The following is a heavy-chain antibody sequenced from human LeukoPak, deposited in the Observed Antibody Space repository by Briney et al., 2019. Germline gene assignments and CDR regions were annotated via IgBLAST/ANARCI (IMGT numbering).Heavy chain of an antibody. D-gene: IGHD3-10*01. V-gene: IGHV4-59*11. Sequence: SETLSLTCTVSGGSIRSHYWSWIRQPPGKGLEWIGYIHYSGSTNYNPSLKSRVTISVDTSKNQFSLKLSSVTAADTAVYYCARAGGYYSYYYGMDVWGQGTTVTVSS. CDR2: IHYSGST. J-gene: IGHJ6*02. CDR3: ARAGGYYSYYYGMDV. CDR1: GGSIRSHY.